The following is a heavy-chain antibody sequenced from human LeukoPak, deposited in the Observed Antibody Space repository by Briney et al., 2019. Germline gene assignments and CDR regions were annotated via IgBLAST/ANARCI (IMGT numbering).Heavy chain of an antibody. V-gene: IGHV3-30*03. Sequence: GRSLRLSCAAPGFTFSSYGMHWVRQAPGKGLEWVAVISYDGSNKYYADSVKGRFTISRDKSKNTLYLQMNSLRVEDTAVYYCAPEGDGYILFDYWGQGTLVTVSS. J-gene: IGHJ4*02. CDR3: APEGDGYILFDY. CDR2: ISYDGSNK. D-gene: IGHD5-24*01. CDR1: GFTFSSYG.